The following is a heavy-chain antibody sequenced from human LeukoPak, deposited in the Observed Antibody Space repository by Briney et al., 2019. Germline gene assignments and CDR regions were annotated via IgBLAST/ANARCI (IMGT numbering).Heavy chain of an antibody. V-gene: IGHV4-59*01. D-gene: IGHD2-2*01. CDR1: GDSISSYY. CDR2: MYYSGST. Sequence: SETLSLTCTVSGDSISSYYWSWIRQPPGKGLEWIGYMYYSGSTNYNPSLKSRVTISVDTSKNQFSLKLSSVTAADTAVYYCARVLVSSSDDRDYYYYMDVWGKGTTVTVSS. J-gene: IGHJ6*03. CDR3: ARVLVSSSDDRDYYYYMDV.